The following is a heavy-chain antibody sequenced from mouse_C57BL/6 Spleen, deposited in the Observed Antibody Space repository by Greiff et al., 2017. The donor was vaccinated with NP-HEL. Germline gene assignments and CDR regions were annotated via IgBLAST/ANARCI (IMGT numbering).Heavy chain of an antibody. V-gene: IGHV2-6-1*01. CDR1: GFSLTSYG. J-gene: IGHJ4*01. D-gene: IGHD4-1*01. CDR3: ARHPNWEYAMDY. CDR2: IWSDGST. Sequence: VKLMESGPGLVAPSQSLSITCTVSGFSLTSYGVHWVRQPPGKGLEWLVVIWSDGSTTYNSALKSRLSISKDNSKSQVFLKMNSLQTDDTAMYYCARHPNWEYAMDYWGQGTSVTVSS.